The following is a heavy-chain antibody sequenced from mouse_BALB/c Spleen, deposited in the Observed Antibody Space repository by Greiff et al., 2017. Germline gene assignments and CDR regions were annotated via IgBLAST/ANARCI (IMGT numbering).Heavy chain of an antibody. CDR3: AGPSPYYRYDIYYYAMDY. Sequence: EVQLQESGPELVKPGASVKMSCKASGYTFTSYVMHWVKQKPGQGLEWIGYINPYNDGTKYNEKFKGKATLTSDKSSSTAYMELSSLTSEDSAVYYCAGPSPYYRYDIYYYAMDYWGQGTSVTVSS. D-gene: IGHD2-14*01. V-gene: IGHV1-14*01. CDR2: INPYNDGT. CDR1: GYTFTSYV. J-gene: IGHJ4*01.